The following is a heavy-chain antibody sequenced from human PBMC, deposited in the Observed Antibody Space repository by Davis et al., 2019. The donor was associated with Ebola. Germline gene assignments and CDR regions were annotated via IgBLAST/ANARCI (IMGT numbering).Heavy chain of an antibody. CDR2: ISAYNGNT. CDR3: ARDVGGSWAIYYYGMDV. Sequence: ASVKVSCKASGYTFTSYAMHWVRQAPGQRLEWMGWISAYNGNTNYAQKLQGRVTMTTDTSTSTAYMELRSLRSDDTAVYYCARDVGGSWAIYYYGMDVWGKGTTVTVSS. CDR1: GYTFTSYA. V-gene: IGHV1-18*01. D-gene: IGHD2-15*01. J-gene: IGHJ6*04.